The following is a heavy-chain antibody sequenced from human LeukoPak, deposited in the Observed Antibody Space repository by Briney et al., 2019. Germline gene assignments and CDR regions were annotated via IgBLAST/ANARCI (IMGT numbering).Heavy chain of an antibody. CDR1: GFTFGDYW. Sequence: GGSLRLSCAASGFTFGDYWMHWVRQAPGKGLVWVSRITSDGSDTSYADSVKGRFTVSRDNAKNTLYVQMNSLRAEDTAVYYCARASTPGGPFDNWAQGTLVTVSS. J-gene: IGHJ4*02. V-gene: IGHV3-74*01. CDR3: ARASTPGGPFDN. CDR2: ITSDGSDT. D-gene: IGHD4-23*01.